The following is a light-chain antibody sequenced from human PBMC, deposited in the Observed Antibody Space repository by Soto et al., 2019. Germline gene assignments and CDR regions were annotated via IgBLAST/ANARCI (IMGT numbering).Light chain of an antibody. V-gene: IGLV2-14*01. CDR3: SSYTSSSIYV. CDR2: EVN. Sequence: QSALTQPASVSGSPGQSITISCTGASSDVGDYNYVSWYQHHPGKAPKLLIYEVNNRPSGVSDRFSGSKSGNVASLTISWLQAEDEADYYCSSYTSSSIYVFGTGTKVTV. CDR1: SSDVGDYNY. J-gene: IGLJ1*01.